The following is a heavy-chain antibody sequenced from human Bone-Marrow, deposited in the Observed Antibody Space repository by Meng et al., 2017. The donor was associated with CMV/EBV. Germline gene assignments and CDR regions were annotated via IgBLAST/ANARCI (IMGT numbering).Heavy chain of an antibody. CDR1: GFTFSSYA. J-gene: IGHJ4*02. V-gene: IGHV3-23*01. CDR2: ISGSGGST. D-gene: IGHD2-15*01. CDR3: ARPYPGGGWVPGY. Sequence: GESLKISCAASGFTFSSYAMSWVRQAPGKGLEWVSAISGSGGSTYYADSVKGRFTISRDNSKNTLYLQMNSLRAEDTAVYYCARPYPGGGWVPGYWGQGTLVTVSS.